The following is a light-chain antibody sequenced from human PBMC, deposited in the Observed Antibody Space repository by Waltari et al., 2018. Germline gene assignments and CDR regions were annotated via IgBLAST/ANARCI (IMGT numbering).Light chain of an antibody. Sequence: DIQMTQSPSTLSESVGDRVTITFRASQSIPRWLAWYQQKPGKAPKLLIYKASILESGVPSRFSGGGSGTEFTLTISSLQPDDFATYYCQHYDSYSATFGRGTKIEIK. CDR3: QHYDSYSAT. CDR2: KAS. CDR1: QSIPRW. J-gene: IGKJ3*01. V-gene: IGKV1-5*03.